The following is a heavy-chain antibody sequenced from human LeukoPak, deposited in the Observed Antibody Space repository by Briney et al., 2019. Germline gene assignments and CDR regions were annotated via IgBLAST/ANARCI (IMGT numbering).Heavy chain of an antibody. D-gene: IGHD3-10*01. CDR1: GGTFRSYA. J-gene: IGHJ6*02. CDR2: IIPILGIA. V-gene: IGHV1-69*04. CDR3: ARGGTMVRGVIVDFYGMDV. Sequence: SSVTVSCKASGGTFRSYAISWVRQAPGQGLEWMGRIIPILGIANYAQKFQGRVTITADKSTSTAYMELSSLSSEDTAVYYCARGGTMVRGVIVDFYGMDVWGQGTTVTVSS.